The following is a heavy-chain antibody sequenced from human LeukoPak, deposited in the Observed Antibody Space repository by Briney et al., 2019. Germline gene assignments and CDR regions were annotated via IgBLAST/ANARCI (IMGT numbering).Heavy chain of an antibody. J-gene: IGHJ4*02. CDR1: GGSISGYY. Sequence: SETLSLTCTVSGGSISGYYWSWIRQPPGEGLEWIGYIYHSGSTIYNPPLKSRVTISVDTSKNQFSLKLSSVTAADTAVYYCAYYDSSGYYFDYWGQGTLVTVSS. CDR3: AYYDSSGYYFDY. CDR2: IYHSGST. V-gene: IGHV4-59*01. D-gene: IGHD3-22*01.